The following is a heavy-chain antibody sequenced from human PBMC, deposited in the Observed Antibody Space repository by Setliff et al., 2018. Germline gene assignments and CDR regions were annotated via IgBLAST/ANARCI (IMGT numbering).Heavy chain of an antibody. CDR2: IYYSGGT. CDR3: ARARWWPLLDYFIDV. D-gene: IGHD2-8*02. J-gene: IGHJ6*03. CDR1: GGSISSHY. Sequence: PSETRSLTCTDSGGSISSHYWSWIRQPPGKGLEWIGYIYYSGGTNYNPSLNSRVTISVDTSKNQFSLKLSSVTAADPAVYYCARARWWPLLDYFIDVWGKGTPVTVSS. V-gene: IGHV4-59*11.